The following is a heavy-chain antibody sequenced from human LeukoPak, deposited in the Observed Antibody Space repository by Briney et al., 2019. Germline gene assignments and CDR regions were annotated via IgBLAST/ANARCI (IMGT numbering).Heavy chain of an antibody. J-gene: IGHJ4*01. D-gene: IGHD2-8*01. CDR2: IYYSGST. Sequence: SETLSLTCTVSGGSINSYYWSWIRQPPGKGLEWIGYIYYSGSTNYNPSLKSRVTIARDTSKNQFSLKLRSVTAADTAVYYCTSGGMVSGDYWGHGTLVTVSS. V-gene: IGHV4-59*01. CDR3: TSGGMVSGDY. CDR1: GGSINSYY.